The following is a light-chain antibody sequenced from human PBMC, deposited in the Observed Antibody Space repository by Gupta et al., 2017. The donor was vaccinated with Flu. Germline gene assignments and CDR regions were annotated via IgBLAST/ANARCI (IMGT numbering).Light chain of an antibody. V-gene: IGLV3-21*02. J-gene: IGLJ3*02. CDR3: QVWDSSRERRV. Sequence: SYVLTQPPSVSVAPGQTARITCGGNNIGSKSVHWYQQKPGQAPVLVVDDESDRPSGIPERVSGSNSGNTATLTISRVEAGDEADYYCQVWDSSRERRVFGGGTKLTVL. CDR1: NIGSKS. CDR2: DES.